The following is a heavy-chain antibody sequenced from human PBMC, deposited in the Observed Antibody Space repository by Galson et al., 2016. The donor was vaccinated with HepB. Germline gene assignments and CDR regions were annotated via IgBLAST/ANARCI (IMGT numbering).Heavy chain of an antibody. CDR3: ASSDTTGFYYTFWD. D-gene: IGHD3-22*01. Sequence: SCKASGYTFTSDYMHWVRQAPGQGLEWMGIINPRGGSTNYAQQFQGRVTMTRDTSTSTVYMELSSLRSEDTAIYYCASSDTTGFYYTFWDWGQGTLVTVSS. J-gene: IGHJ4*02. CDR1: GYTFTSDY. CDR2: INPRGGST. V-gene: IGHV1-46*01.